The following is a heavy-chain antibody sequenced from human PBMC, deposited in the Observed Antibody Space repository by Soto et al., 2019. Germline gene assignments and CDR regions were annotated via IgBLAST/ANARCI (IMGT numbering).Heavy chain of an antibody. CDR3: ARAVSVLPAAKHYYYYHGMDG. CDR1: GFTFSSYW. J-gene: IGHJ6*02. V-gene: IGHV3-7*04. Sequence: EVQLVESGGGLVQPGGSLRLSCAASGFTFSSYWMSWVRQAPGKGLEWVANIKHDGSEKYYVDSVKGRFTFSRDNVKNSLYLQMNSLRAEDTALYYCARAVSVLPAAKHYYYYHGMDGWGQGTTVTVSS. D-gene: IGHD2-2*01. CDR2: IKHDGSEK.